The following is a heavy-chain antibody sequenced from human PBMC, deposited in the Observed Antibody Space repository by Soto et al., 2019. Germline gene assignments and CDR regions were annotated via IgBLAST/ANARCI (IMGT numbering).Heavy chain of an antibody. CDR3: ARVALRGYDFWSGYSGWFDP. J-gene: IGHJ5*02. Sequence: SVKVSCKASGGTFSSYTISWVRQAPGQGLEWMGRIIPILGIANYAQKFQGRVTITADKSTSTAYMELRSLRSDDTAVYYCARVALRGYDFWSGYSGWFDPWGQGTLVTVSS. CDR2: IIPILGIA. CDR1: GGTFSSYT. D-gene: IGHD3-3*01. V-gene: IGHV1-69*02.